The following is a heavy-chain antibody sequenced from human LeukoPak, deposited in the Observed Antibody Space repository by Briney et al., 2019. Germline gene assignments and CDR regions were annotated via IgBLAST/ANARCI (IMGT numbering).Heavy chain of an antibody. CDR2: ITDDATT. D-gene: IGHD2-8*01. J-gene: IGHJ4*02. V-gene: IGHV3-74*03. CDR1: GVSFSSAW. CDR3: VRDWVYPDY. Sequence: PGGSLRLSCAVSGVSFSSAWTHSVRQVPGTGLVWVSRITDDATTTYADSVRGRFTISRDNAKNSLYLQMNSLRAEETAVYYLVRDWVYPDYWGQGTLVTVSS.